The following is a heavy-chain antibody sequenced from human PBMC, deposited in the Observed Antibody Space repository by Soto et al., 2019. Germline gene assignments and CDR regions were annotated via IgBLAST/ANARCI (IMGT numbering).Heavy chain of an antibody. CDR1: GFTFSSYE. V-gene: IGHV3-48*03. CDR3: AKSVIRFLEWLLHYYYYGMDV. Sequence: EVQLVESGGGLVQPGGSLRLSCAASGFTFSSYEMNWVRQAPGKGLEWVSYISSSGSTIYYADSVKGRFTISRDNSKNTLYLQMNSLRAEDTAVYYCAKSVIRFLEWLLHYYYYGMDVWGQGTTVTVSS. D-gene: IGHD3-3*01. J-gene: IGHJ6*02. CDR2: ISSSGSTI.